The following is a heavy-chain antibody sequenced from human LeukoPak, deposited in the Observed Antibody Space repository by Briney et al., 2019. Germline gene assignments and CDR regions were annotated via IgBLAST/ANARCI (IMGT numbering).Heavy chain of an antibody. J-gene: IGHJ4*02. V-gene: IGHV4-59*01. CDR2: IYYSGAT. CDR3: ARGVYIAAAQYGF. CDR1: GGSISTYY. D-gene: IGHD6-13*01. Sequence: SETLSLTCTVSGGSISTYYWNWIRQPPGKGLEWIGYIYYSGATNYNPSLKSRVTISVDTSKSQFSLKLSSVTAADTAVYYCARGVYIAAAQYGFWGQGTLVTVSS.